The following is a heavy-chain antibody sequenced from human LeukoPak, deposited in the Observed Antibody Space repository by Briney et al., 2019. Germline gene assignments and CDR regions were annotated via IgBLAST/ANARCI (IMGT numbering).Heavy chain of an antibody. Sequence: ASVKVSCKASGYTFTTYGLSWVRQAPGQGIEWMVWISAYNGKTSYAQKFQGRVTMTTDTSTSTAYMELRSLSSDDTAMYYCAREGKFYDILTGYSTAANWFDPWDQGTLVTVSS. CDR1: GYTFTTYG. J-gene: IGHJ5*02. CDR2: ISAYNGKT. V-gene: IGHV1-18*01. D-gene: IGHD3-9*01. CDR3: AREGKFYDILTGYSTAANWFDP.